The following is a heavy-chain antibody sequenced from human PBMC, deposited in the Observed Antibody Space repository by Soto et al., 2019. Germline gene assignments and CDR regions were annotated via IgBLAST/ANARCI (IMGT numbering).Heavy chain of an antibody. CDR3: LRDIFGVVIFDS. J-gene: IGHJ4*02. CDR2: ISTNGRST. V-gene: IGHV3-64D*06. Sequence: PGGSLRLSCSASGFSFSDSAMHWARQAPGKGLEYVSAISTNGRSTCYADSVKGRFTISRDNSKNTVHLQMSSLRTEDTAVYYCLRDIFGVVIFDSWGQGTPVTVSS. CDR1: GFSFSDSA. D-gene: IGHD3-3*01.